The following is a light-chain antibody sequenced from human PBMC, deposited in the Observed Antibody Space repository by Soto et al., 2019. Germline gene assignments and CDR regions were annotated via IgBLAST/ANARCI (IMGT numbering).Light chain of an antibody. CDR1: QSVSSN. CDR3: QQYNHWPPPWT. Sequence: EIVMTQSPATLSVSPGERATLSCRASQSVSSNLAWYQQKPGQAPRLLMYGASTRATGIPARFSGSGSGTEFTLTISSLQSEDFAVYSCQQYNHWPPPWTFGQGTKVEIK. CDR2: GAS. J-gene: IGKJ1*01. V-gene: IGKV3-15*01.